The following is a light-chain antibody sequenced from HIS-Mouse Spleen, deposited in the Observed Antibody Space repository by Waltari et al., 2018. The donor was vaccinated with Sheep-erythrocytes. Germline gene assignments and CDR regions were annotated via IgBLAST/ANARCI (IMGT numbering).Light chain of an antibody. V-gene: IGLV2-11*01. J-gene: IGLJ1*01. CDR3: CSDAGSYNHV. CDR1: SSDVGGYNY. Sequence: QSALTQPRSVSGSPGQSVTISCTGTSSDVGGYNYVSWYQQPPGKAPKLMIYDVSKRPSGVPDRVAGSKSGNTASLTISGLQAEDEAEYYCCSDAGSYNHVFATGTKVTVL. CDR2: DVS.